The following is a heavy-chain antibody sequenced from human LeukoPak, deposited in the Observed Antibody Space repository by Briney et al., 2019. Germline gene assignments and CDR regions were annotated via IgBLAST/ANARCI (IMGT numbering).Heavy chain of an antibody. V-gene: IGHV4-59*01. Sequence: SETLSLXCTVSGGSISTYYWSWIRQPPGKGLEWIGYISYSGSTNYNPSLKSRVTVSADTSKNQFSLKLSSVTAADTAMYYCARSYRFGELLYQYYFDYWGQGTLVTVSS. D-gene: IGHD3-10*01. J-gene: IGHJ4*02. CDR2: ISYSGST. CDR3: ARSYRFGELLYQYYFDY. CDR1: GGSISTYY.